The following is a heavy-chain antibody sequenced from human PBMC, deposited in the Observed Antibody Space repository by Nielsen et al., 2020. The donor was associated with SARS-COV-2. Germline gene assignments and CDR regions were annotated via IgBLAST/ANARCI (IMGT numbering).Heavy chain of an antibody. CDR3: ARDNYYGSGRSIYYYYGMDV. V-gene: IGHV3-48*03. CDR2: ISSRGSTI. J-gene: IGHJ6*02. Sequence: GGSLRLSCAASGFTFSSYEMNWVRQAPGKGLEWVSYISSRGSTIYYADSVKGRFTISRDNAKNSLYLQMNSLRAEDTAVYYCARDNYYGSGRSIYYYYGMDVWGQGTTVTVSS. CDR1: GFTFSSYE. D-gene: IGHD3-10*01.